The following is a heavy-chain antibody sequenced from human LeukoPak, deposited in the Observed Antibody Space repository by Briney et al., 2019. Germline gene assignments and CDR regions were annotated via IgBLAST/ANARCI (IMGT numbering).Heavy chain of an antibody. CDR1: GFTFSSYG. D-gene: IGHD2-2*01. CDR3: AKRGYCSSTSCSHFDY. Sequence: GGSLRLSRAASGFTFSSYGMHWVRQAPGKGLEWVAVISYDGSNKYYADSVKGRFTISRDNSKNTLYLQMNSLRAEDTAVYYCAKRGYCSSTSCSHFDYWGQGTPVTVSS. J-gene: IGHJ4*02. CDR2: ISYDGSNK. V-gene: IGHV3-30*18.